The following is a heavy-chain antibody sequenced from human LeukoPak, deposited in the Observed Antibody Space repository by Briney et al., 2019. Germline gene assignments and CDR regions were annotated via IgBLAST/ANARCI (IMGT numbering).Heavy chain of an antibody. CDR2: IRSKAYGGTT. CDR1: GFTFGDHA. CDR3: TRDFSSIWYGTTDY. D-gene: IGHD6-13*01. V-gene: IGHV3-49*03. J-gene: IGHJ4*02. Sequence: SLRLSCTASGFTFGDHAMSWFRQAPGKGLEWIGFIRSKAYGGTTEYAASVKGRFTISRDDSKSIAYLQMNSLKTEDTAVYYCTRDFSSIWYGTTDYWGQGTLVTVSS.